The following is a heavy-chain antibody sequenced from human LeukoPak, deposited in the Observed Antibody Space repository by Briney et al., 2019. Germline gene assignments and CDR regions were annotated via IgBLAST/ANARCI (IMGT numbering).Heavy chain of an antibody. CDR2: IYHSGST. Sequence: SETLSLTCTVSGGSISSSSYYWGWIRQPPGKGLEWIGSIYHSGSTYYNPSLKSRVTISVDTSKNQFSLKLSSVTAADTAVYYCARPLGYCSSTSCYTGGPNWFDPWGQGTLVTVSS. D-gene: IGHD2-2*02. CDR1: GGSISSSSYY. CDR3: ARPLGYCSSTSCYTGGPNWFDP. V-gene: IGHV4-39*01. J-gene: IGHJ5*02.